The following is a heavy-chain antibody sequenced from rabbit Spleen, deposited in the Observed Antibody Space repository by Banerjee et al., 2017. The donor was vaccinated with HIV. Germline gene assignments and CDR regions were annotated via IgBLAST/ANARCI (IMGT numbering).Heavy chain of an antibody. J-gene: IGHJ4*01. CDR3: ARDAAGREDFNL. D-gene: IGHD4-2*01. Sequence: QSLDESGGDLVKPGASLTLTCTASGFSFSSSYYLCWVRQAPGKGLEWIGCIYAGSGGFTYYASWAKGRFSCSKTSSTTVTLQMTSLTAADTATYFCARDAAGREDFNLWGPGTLVTVS. CDR2: IYAGSGGFT. V-gene: IGHV1S40*01. CDR1: GFSFSSSYY.